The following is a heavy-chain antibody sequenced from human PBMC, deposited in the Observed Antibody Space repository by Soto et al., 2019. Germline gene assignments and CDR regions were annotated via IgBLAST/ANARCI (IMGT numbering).Heavy chain of an antibody. CDR1: GGSMSSYY. D-gene: IGHD1-26*01. J-gene: IGHJ4*02. Sequence: QVQLQESGPGLVKPSETLSLTCTVSGGSMSSYYWSWIRQPPGKGLEWIGYIYYSGSTNYNPSHKSRVTISVDTSKNQFSLKLSSVTAAVTAVYYCARDRGIVTYYFDYWGQGTLVTVSS. CDR2: IYYSGST. CDR3: ARDRGIVTYYFDY. V-gene: IGHV4-59*01.